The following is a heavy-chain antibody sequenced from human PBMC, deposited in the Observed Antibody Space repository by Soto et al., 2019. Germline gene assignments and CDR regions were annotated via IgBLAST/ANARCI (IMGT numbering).Heavy chain of an antibody. Sequence: SETLSLTCAVYGGSFSGYYWSWIRQPPGKGLEWIGEINHSGSTNYNPSLKGRVTISVDTSKNQFSLKLSSVTAADTAVYYCARVGGYYYDSSGYHSPFDYWGQGTLVTVSS. CDR2: INHSGST. J-gene: IGHJ4*02. D-gene: IGHD3-22*01. CDR1: GGSFSGYY. V-gene: IGHV4-34*01. CDR3: ARVGGYYYDSSGYHSPFDY.